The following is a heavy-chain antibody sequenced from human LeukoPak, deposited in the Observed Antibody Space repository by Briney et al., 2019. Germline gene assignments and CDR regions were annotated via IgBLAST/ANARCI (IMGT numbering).Heavy chain of an antibody. D-gene: IGHD1-14*01. CDR3: ARELPADAFDI. J-gene: IGHJ3*02. Sequence: SETLSLTCSVSGGSISSGTYYWAWIRQPPGQGLEWIGCINYGGSTYPNPSLKSRVTISVDTSKNQFSLKMSSVTAADTAVYFCARELPADAFDIWGQGTMVTVSS. V-gene: IGHV4-39*07. CDR2: INYGGST. CDR1: GGSISSGTYY.